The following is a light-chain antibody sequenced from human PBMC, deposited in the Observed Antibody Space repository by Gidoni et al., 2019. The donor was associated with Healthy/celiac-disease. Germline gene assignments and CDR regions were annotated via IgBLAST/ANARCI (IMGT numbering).Light chain of an antibody. V-gene: IGKV1-39*01. Sequence: DIQMTKSPSSLSASLGDRVTITCRASQSISSYLNWYQQKPGKAPKLLIYAASSLQSGVPSRFSCSGSGTDFTLTISSLQPEDFATYYCQQSYSTPRTFXQXTKVEIK. J-gene: IGKJ1*01. CDR3: QQSYSTPRT. CDR1: QSISSY. CDR2: AAS.